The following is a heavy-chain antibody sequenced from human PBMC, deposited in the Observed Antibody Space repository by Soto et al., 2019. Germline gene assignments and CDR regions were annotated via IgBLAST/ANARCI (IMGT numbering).Heavy chain of an antibody. V-gene: IGHV3-23*01. D-gene: IGHD1-26*01. Sequence: VGSLRLSCAASGFTFSSYAMSWVRQAPGKGLEWVSAISGSGGSTYYADSVKGRFTISRDNSKNTLYLQMNSLRAEDTAVYYCAKQIQWELLSPWRIFDYWGQGTLVTVSS. CDR2: ISGSGGST. CDR3: AKQIQWELLSPWRIFDY. J-gene: IGHJ4*02. CDR1: GFTFSSYA.